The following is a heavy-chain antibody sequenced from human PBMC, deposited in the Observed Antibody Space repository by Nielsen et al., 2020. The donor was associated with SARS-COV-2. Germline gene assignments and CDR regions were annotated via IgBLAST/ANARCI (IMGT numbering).Heavy chain of an antibody. Sequence: SVKVSCKASGYTFTGYYMHWVRQAPGQGLEWMGGIIPIFGTANYAQKFQGRVTITADESTSTAYMELSSLRSEDTAVYYCARSRGYSGYANILGYWGQGTLVTVSS. CDR3: ARSRGYSGYANILGY. V-gene: IGHV1-69*13. CDR1: GYTFTGYY. CDR2: IIPIFGTA. D-gene: IGHD5-12*01. J-gene: IGHJ4*02.